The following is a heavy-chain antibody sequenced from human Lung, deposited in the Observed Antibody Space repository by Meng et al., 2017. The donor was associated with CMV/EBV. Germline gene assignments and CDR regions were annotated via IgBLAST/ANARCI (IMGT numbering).Heavy chain of an antibody. D-gene: IGHD5-18*01. J-gene: IGHJ6*01. CDR3: ARDQGRGYSYGQAYYYGMDV. Sequence: GESLKISCPASGFTVSSNYMSWVRQAPGKGLEWVSVIYSGGSTYYADSAKGRFTISRDNSKNTLYLQMNSLRAEDTAVYYCARDQGRGYSYGQAYYYGMDVWGQGNXVNGAS. CDR1: GFTVSSNY. V-gene: IGHV3-66*02. CDR2: IYSGGST.